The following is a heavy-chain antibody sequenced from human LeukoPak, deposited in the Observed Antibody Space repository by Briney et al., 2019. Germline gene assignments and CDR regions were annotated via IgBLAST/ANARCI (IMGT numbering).Heavy chain of an antibody. Sequence: GGSLRLSCAASGFTFSTYWMTWVRQAPGKGLEWVANIKQDGSEKYCVDSVKGRFTISRDNAKNSLYLQMNSLRAEDTAVYYCRYGSGSYSFDYWGQGTLVTVSS. CDR2: IKQDGSEK. V-gene: IGHV3-7*02. CDR1: GFTFSTYW. D-gene: IGHD3-10*01. J-gene: IGHJ4*02. CDR3: RYGSGSYSFDY.